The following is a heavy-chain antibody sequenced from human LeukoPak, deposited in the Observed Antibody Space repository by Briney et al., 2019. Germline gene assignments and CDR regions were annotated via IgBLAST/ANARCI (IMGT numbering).Heavy chain of an antibody. CDR1: GFTFRQYA. V-gene: IGHV3-23*01. D-gene: IGHD3-10*01. J-gene: IGHJ6*02. Sequence: GGSLRLSCAASGFTFRQYAMSWVRQAPGKGLEWVSGISGSGDDTYYTDSVKGRFTISRDNSNNTMYLQMNNLGGEDTAVYFCVRDYYGSGTYQGNYYYGMDVWGHGTTVTVSS. CDR2: ISGSGDDT. CDR3: VRDYYGSGTYQGNYYYGMDV.